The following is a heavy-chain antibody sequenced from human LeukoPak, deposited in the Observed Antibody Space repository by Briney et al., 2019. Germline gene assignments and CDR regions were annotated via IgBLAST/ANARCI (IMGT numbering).Heavy chain of an antibody. CDR2: IYYSGST. J-gene: IGHJ4*02. CDR3: ARFSYGSGSTNDY. D-gene: IGHD3-10*01. V-gene: IGHV4-39*07. CDR1: GGSISSSSYY. Sequence: KTSETLSLTCTVSGGSISSSSYYWGWIRQPPGKGLEWIGSIYYSGSTYYNPSLKSRVTISVDTSKNQFSLKLSSVTAADTAVYYCARFSYGSGSTNDYWGQGTLVTVSS.